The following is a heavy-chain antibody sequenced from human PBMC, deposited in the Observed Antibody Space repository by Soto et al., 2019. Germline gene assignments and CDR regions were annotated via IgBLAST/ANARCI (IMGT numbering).Heavy chain of an antibody. CDR1: GFSLSNARMG. V-gene: IGHV2-26*01. J-gene: IGHJ6*02. CDR2: IFSNDEK. Sequence: PTLVTPTETLTLTCTVSGFSLSNARMGVSWIRQPPGKALEWLAHIFSNDEKSYSTSLKSRLTISKDTSKSQVVLTMTNMDPVDTATYYCARMGYCSGGSCLYYYYYGMDVWGQGTTVTVSS. D-gene: IGHD2-15*01. CDR3: ARMGYCSGGSCLYYYYYGMDV.